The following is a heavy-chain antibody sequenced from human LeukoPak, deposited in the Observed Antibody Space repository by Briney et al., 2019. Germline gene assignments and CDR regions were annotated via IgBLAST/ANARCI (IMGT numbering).Heavy chain of an antibody. D-gene: IGHD5-24*01. CDR3: ARDDSVRDEAWWFNP. CDR2: ISPSGGST. J-gene: IGHJ5*02. CDR1: GYTFTGYW. Sequence: GASVKVSCKAFGYTFTGYWMHWVRQAPGEGPEWMGVISPSGGSTIYAQKFKGRVTLTRDMSTSTDYLELSSLRSEDTAVYYCARDDSVRDEAWWFNPWGQGTLVTVSS. V-gene: IGHV1-46*01.